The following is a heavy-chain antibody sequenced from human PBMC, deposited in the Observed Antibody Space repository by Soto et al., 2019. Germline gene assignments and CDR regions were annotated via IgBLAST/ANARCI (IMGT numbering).Heavy chain of an antibody. CDR1: GFIFSNYA. CDR2: ISVSGGST. J-gene: IGHJ4*02. Sequence: PGGSLRLSCAASGFIFSNYAMSWVRQAPGKGLEWVSGISVSGGSTYYADSVKGRFTISRDNSKNTLYVQMNSLRVDDTAVYYCATDAGSVCSGGRCYFQAIDSWGQGTLVTISS. CDR3: ATDAGSVCSGGRCYFQAIDS. D-gene: IGHD2-15*01. V-gene: IGHV3-23*01.